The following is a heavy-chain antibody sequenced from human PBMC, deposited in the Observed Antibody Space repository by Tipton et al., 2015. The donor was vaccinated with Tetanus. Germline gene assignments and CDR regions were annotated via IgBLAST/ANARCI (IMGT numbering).Heavy chain of an antibody. Sequence: QSGAEVKKPGASVKVSCRASGHSFTDYYIHWVRQAPGQGLEWMGWINTNTGDTKFAQKFQGRVTMTRDTSINTAYLDLSGLTSDDTAVFYCARERHLDYWGQGTLVTVSS. CDR2: INTNTGDT. V-gene: IGHV1-2*02. J-gene: IGHJ4*02. CDR3: ARERHLDY. CDR1: GHSFTDYY.